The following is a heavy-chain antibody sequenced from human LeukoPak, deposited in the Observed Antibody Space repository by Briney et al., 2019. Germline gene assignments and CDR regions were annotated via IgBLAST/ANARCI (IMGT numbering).Heavy chain of an antibody. V-gene: IGHV1-69*05. CDR1: GGTFSAYA. Sequence: SVKVSCKASGGTFSAYAISWVRQAPGQGLEWMGRIIPIFGTANYAQKFQGRVTITTDESTSTAYMELSSLRSEDTAVYYCARGGYDFSPAQFDYWGQGTLVTVSS. CDR2: IIPIFGTA. D-gene: IGHD3-3*01. CDR3: ARGGYDFSPAQFDY. J-gene: IGHJ4*02.